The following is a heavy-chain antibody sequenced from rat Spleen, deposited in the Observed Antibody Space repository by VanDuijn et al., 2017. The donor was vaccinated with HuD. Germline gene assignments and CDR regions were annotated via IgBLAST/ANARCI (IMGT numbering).Heavy chain of an antibody. CDR1: GFSLTDYH. Sequence: QVQLRESGPGLVQPSQTLSLTCTVSGFSLTDYHVHWIRQPPGKGLEWMGVMWSDGDTTYNSALQSRLNISRDTSKSQLFLKMNILQTEDTAAYYWARDRDFDYWGKGVMVTVSS. CDR2: MWSDGDT. CDR3: ARDRDFDY. J-gene: IGHJ2*01. V-gene: IGHV2-32*01.